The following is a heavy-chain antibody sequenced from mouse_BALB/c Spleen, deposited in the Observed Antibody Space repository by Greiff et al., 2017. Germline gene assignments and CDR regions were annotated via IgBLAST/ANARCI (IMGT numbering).Heavy chain of an antibody. CDR2: ILPGSGST. J-gene: IGHJ4*01. Sequence: VKLQESGAELMKPGASVKISCKATGYTFSSYWIEWVKQRPGHGLEWIGEILPGSGSTNYNEKFKGKATFTADTSSNTAYMQLSSLTSEDSAVYYCARHSTVVDAMDYWGQGTSVTVSS. CDR1: GYTFSSYW. V-gene: IGHV1-9*01. CDR3: ARHSTVVDAMDY. D-gene: IGHD1-1*01.